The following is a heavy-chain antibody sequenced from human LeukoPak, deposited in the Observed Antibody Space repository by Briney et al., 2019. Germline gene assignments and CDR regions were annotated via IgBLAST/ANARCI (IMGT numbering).Heavy chain of an antibody. CDR3: AREGTAGTNLNWFDP. D-gene: IGHD1-1*01. Sequence: SQTLSLTCTVSGGSISSYYWSWIRQLPGKGLEWIGYISYSGSTNFNPSLKSRVTISVDTSRNQFSLKLSSVTAADTAVYYCAREGTAGTNLNWFDPWGQGTLVTVSS. J-gene: IGHJ5*02. CDR1: GGSISSYY. V-gene: IGHV4-59*01. CDR2: ISYSGST.